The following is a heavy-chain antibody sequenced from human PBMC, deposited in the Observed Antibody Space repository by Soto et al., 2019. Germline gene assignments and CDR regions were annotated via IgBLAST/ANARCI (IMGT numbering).Heavy chain of an antibody. D-gene: IGHD2-15*01. CDR1: GYTFTDYF. Sequence: QVQLVQSGAEVKKPGASVKVSCKASGYTFTDYFIYWVRQAPGQGLEWMGWINPKTGGTNYAQKFQGRVTLTRDTSITTGDMELSRLTHDDTAVYYCARAPGRGYKWLDPWCQGTLVTVSS. CDR2: INPKTGGT. CDR3: ARAPGRGYKWLDP. J-gene: IGHJ5*02. V-gene: IGHV1-2*02.